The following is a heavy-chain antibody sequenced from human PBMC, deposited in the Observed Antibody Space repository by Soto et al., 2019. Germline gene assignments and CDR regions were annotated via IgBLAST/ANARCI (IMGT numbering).Heavy chain of an antibody. Sequence: QVQLHESGPGLVKPSGTLSLTCTISGASIISTNWCTWVRQSPGKGLEWIGQIHHSGTTTYNPSRKRRVTLSLDKAKRQCSLNLSSVSAAETAVYYCARGQNFVCESRGQGTLVIDSS. V-gene: IGHV4-4*02. J-gene: IGHJ4*02. CDR3: ARGQNFVCES. CDR1: GASIISTNW. D-gene: IGHD3-16*01. CDR2: IHHSGTT.